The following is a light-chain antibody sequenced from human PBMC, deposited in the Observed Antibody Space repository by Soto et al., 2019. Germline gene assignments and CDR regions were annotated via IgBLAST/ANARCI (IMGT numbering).Light chain of an antibody. CDR1: SSDVGANNF. CDR3: CSYVDGGSYV. CDR2: EGN. V-gene: IGLV2-23*01. J-gene: IGLJ1*01. Sequence: SVLTQPASVSGSPGQSITISCAGTSSDVGANNFVSWYQQHPGKAPKLTIYEGNKRPSGVSYRFSGAKSGNMASLTISGLQAEDEADYYCCSYVDGGSYVFGTGTKLTVL.